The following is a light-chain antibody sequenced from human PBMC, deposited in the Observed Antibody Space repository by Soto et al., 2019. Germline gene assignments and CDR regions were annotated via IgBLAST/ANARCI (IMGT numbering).Light chain of an antibody. J-gene: IGKJ4*01. CDR2: AAS. V-gene: IGKV1-39*01. Sequence: DTQMTQSPSSLSASVGDRVTITCRASQGITKYLNWYQQKPGKAPKLLIYAASSLQSGVPSRFICRGYWTEVTLTISSLQPEDSATYFCQQSNSAPLTFGGGTTVEIK. CDR3: QQSNSAPLT. CDR1: QGITKY.